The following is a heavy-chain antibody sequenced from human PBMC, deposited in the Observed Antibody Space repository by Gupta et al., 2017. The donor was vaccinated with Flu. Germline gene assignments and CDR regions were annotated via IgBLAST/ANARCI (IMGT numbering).Heavy chain of an antibody. Sequence: MTWVRQAPGKGLEWVSTIPGSGSPAYYADSVKGRFSISRDNSKNTLSLQMNSLRAEDTARYFCVKEAGGNTGYSLKGYFDFWGQGILVTVSS. D-gene: IGHD6-13*01. V-gene: IGHV3-23*01. J-gene: IGHJ4*02. CDR3: VKEAGGNTGYSLKGYFDF. CDR2: IPGSGSPA.